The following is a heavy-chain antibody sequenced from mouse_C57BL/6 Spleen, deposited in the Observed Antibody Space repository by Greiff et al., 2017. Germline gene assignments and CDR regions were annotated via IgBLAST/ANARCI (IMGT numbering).Heavy chain of an antibody. D-gene: IGHD3-2*02. CDR2: ISNLAYSI. J-gene: IGHJ2*01. Sequence: EVKLQQSGGGLVQPGGSLKLSCAASGFTFSDYGMAWVRQAPRKGPEWVAFISNLAYSIYYADTVTGRFTISRENAKNTLYLEMSSLRSEDTAMYYCARHLDSSGYFDYWGQGTTLTVSS. V-gene: IGHV5-15*01. CDR3: ARHLDSSGYFDY. CDR1: GFTFSDYG.